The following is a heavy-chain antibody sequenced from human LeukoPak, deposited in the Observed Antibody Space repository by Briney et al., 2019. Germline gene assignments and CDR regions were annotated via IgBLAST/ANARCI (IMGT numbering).Heavy chain of an antibody. J-gene: IGHJ5*02. V-gene: IGHV1-69-2*01. CDR1: GYTFTDYY. CDR2: VDPEDGET. Sequence: ASMKVSCKVSGYTFTDYYMHWVQQAPGKGLEWMGLVDPEDGETIYAEKFQSRVTITADTSTDTAYMELSSLRSEDTAVYYCATGIYSRWFDPWGQGTLVTVSS. CDR3: ATGIYSRWFDP. D-gene: IGHD4-11*01.